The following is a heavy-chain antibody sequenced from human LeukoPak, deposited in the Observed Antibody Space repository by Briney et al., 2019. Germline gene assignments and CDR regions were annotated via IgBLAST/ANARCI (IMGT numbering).Heavy chain of an antibody. CDR3: ARGYEYSYGKYGY. J-gene: IGHJ4*02. Sequence: ASVKVSCKASGYTFTGYYMHWVRQAPGQGLEWMGWINPNSGGTNYAQKFQGRVTMTRDTSISTAYMELSGLRSDDTAVYYCARGYEYSYGKYGYWGQGTLVTVSS. V-gene: IGHV1-2*02. CDR1: GYTFTGYY. D-gene: IGHD5-18*01. CDR2: INPNSGGT.